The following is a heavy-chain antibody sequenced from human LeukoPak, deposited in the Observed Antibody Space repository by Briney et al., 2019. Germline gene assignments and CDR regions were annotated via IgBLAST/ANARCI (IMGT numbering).Heavy chain of an antibody. J-gene: IGHJ6*02. CDR3: AREGRVLVYYGMDV. Sequence: PSETLSLTCTVSGGSISSGDYYWSWIRQPPGKGLEWIGYIYYSGSTNYSPSLKSRVTMSVDTSKNQFSLKLSSVTAADTAVYYCAREGRVLVYYGMDVWGQGTTVTVSS. D-gene: IGHD2/OR15-2a*01. CDR2: IYYSGST. CDR1: GGSISSGDYY. V-gene: IGHV4-61*08.